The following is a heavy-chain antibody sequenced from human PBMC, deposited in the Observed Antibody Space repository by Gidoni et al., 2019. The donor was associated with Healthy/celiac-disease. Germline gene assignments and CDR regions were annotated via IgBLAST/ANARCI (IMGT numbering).Heavy chain of an antibody. D-gene: IGHD2-2*01. V-gene: IGHV4-59*08. J-gene: IGHJ4*02. CDR2: IYYSGST. Sequence: QVQLPASGPGLVQPSETLSLTCTVSGVPISSYYWSWIRQPPGKGLECIGYIYYSGSTNYTPSIKSRVTISVDTSKNQFSLKLSSVTAADTAVYYCARQGPLLSYHCSSTSCYSGFDYWGQGTLVTVSS. CDR3: ARQGPLLSYHCSSTSCYSGFDY. CDR1: GVPISSYY.